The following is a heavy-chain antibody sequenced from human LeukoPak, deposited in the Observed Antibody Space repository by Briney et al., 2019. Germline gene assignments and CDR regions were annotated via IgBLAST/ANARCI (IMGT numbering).Heavy chain of an antibody. V-gene: IGHV4-34*01. Sequence: SETLSLTCAVYGGSFSGYYWSWIRLPPGKGLEWIGYIYHSGSTYYNPSLKSRVTISVDRSKNQFSLKLSSVTAADTAVYYCARDHGSYDTRGAFDIWGQGTMVTVSS. CDR3: ARDHGSYDTRGAFDI. CDR2: IYHSGST. J-gene: IGHJ3*02. D-gene: IGHD1-26*01. CDR1: GGSFSGYY.